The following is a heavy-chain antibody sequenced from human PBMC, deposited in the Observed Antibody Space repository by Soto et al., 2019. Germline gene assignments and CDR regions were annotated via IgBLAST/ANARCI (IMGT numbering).Heavy chain of an antibody. CDR3: ARVVSYSSGWYGCDY. D-gene: IGHD6-19*01. V-gene: IGHV1-69*13. CDR1: GGTFSSYA. Sequence: GASVKVSCKASGGTFSSYAISWVRQAPGQGLEWMGGIIPIFGTANYAQNFQGRVTITAEESTSTAYMELSSLRSEDTALYYCARVVSYSSGWYGCDYWGQGTLVTVSS. CDR2: IIPIFGTA. J-gene: IGHJ4*02.